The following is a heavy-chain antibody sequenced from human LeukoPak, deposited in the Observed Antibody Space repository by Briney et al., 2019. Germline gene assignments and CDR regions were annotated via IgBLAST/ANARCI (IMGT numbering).Heavy chain of an antibody. D-gene: IGHD1-26*01. CDR1: GYTFTSYY. CDR3: ARCRGGGSYLGNFDY. CDR2: ITPSGGST. J-gene: IGHJ4*02. Sequence: ASVKVSCKTSGYTFTSYYMHWVRQAPGQGLERMGIITPSGGSTSYAQKFQGRVTMTRDTSTNTVYMELSSLRSEDTAVYYCARCRGGGSYLGNFDYWGQGTLVTVSS. V-gene: IGHV1-46*01.